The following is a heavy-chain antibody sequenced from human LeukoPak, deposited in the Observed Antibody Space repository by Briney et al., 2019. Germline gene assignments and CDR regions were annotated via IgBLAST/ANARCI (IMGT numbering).Heavy chain of an antibody. J-gene: IGHJ4*02. CDR2: IIPTFGTV. V-gene: IGHV1-69*06. Sequence: SVKVSRKASGDTFSSYAITWVRQAPGQGLEWMGRIIPTFGTVNYAQRFQGRVTITADKSTSTAYMELSSLRSEDTAVYYCAREAVAYTSYYFDYWGQGTLVTVSS. CDR1: GDTFSSYA. D-gene: IGHD4-23*01. CDR3: AREAVAYTSYYFDY.